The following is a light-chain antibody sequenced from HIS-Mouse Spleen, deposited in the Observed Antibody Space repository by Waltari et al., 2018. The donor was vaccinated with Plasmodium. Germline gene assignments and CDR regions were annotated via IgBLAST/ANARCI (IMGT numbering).Light chain of an antibody. J-gene: IGLJ3*02. CDR3: CSYAGSSTFV. V-gene: IGLV2-23*03. CDR1: SSDVGSYNL. CDR2: EGS. Sequence: QSALTQPASVSGSPGQSITISCTGTSSDVGSYNLVSWYQQNPGKAPKLMIYEGSKRHSWVSNRFSGSKSGNTASLTIAGRQAEDEADYSCCSYAGSSTFVFGGGTKLTVL.